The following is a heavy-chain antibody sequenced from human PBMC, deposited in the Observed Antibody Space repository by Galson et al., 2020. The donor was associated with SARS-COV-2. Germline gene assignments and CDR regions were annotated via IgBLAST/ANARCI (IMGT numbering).Heavy chain of an antibody. CDR1: GGSISSGGYY. CDR3: ARAPTPKAAAGIFDYYGMDV. J-gene: IGHJ6*02. CDR2: IYYSGST. V-gene: IGHV4-31*03. D-gene: IGHD6-13*01. Sequence: ETSETLSLTCTVSGGSISSGGYYWSWIRQHPGKGLEWIGYIYYSGSTYYNPSLKSRVTISVDTSKNQFSLKLSSVTAADTAVYYCARAPTPKAAAGIFDYYGMDVWGQGTTVTVSS.